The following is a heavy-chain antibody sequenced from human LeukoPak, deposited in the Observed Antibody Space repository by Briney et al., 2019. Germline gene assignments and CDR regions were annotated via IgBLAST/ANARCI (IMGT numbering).Heavy chain of an antibody. Sequence: SETLSLTCTVSGGSISSYYWSWIRQPPGKGLEWIGYIYYSGSTNYNPSLKSRVTISVDTSKNQFSLKLSSVTAADTAVYYCARHQRSLGTPMAFDIWGQGTMVTVSS. CDR3: ARHQRSLGTPMAFDI. J-gene: IGHJ3*02. D-gene: IGHD1-1*01. V-gene: IGHV4-59*08. CDR2: IYYSGST. CDR1: GGSISSYY.